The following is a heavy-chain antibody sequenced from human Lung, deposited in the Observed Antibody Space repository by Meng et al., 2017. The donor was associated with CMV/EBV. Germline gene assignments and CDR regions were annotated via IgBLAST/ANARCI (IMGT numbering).Heavy chain of an antibody. V-gene: IGHV3-30*02. Sequence: GESXKISXAASGSIFSSYGMHWVRQAPGKGLEWVAFIQYDGSNKYYADSVKGRFTISSDNSKNTLYLQMNSLRAEDTAVYYCAKDRPSSSRWYYYYYGMDVWGQGTTVTVSS. CDR3: AKDRPSSSRWYYYYYGMDV. CDR1: GSIFSSYG. CDR2: IQYDGSNK. D-gene: IGHD6-13*01. J-gene: IGHJ6*02.